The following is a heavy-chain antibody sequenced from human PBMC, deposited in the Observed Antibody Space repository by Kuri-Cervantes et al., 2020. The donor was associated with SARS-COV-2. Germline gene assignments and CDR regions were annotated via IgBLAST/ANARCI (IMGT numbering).Heavy chain of an antibody. CDR1: GGTFSSYA. D-gene: IGHD2-2*02. V-gene: IGHV1-69*13. CDR2: IIPIFGTA. J-gene: IGHJ4*02. CDR3: ARDLTPERYCSSTSCYTDYDFWSNYLVDY. Sequence: SVKVSCKASGGTFSSYAISWVRQAPGQGLEWMGGIIPIFGTANYAQKFQGRVTITADESTSTAYMELSSLRSEDTAVYYCARDLTPERYCSSTSCYTDYDFWSNYLVDYWGQGTLVTVSS.